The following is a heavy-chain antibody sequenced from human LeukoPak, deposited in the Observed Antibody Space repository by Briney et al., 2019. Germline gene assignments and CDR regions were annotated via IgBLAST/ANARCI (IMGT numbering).Heavy chain of an antibody. CDR3: ARDLAD. CDR2: IYSGGST. V-gene: IGHV3-53*01. Sequence: GGSLRLSCAASGFTVSSNYMSSVPKAPGNGLEWVSFIYSGGSTYYADSGKGRFTISRDNFKNTLYLQMNSLRAEDTAVYYCARDLADWGQGTLVTVSS. D-gene: IGHD3-16*01. CDR1: GFTVSSNY. J-gene: IGHJ4*02.